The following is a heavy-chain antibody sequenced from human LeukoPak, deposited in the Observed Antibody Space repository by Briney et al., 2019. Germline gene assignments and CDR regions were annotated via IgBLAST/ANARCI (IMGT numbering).Heavy chain of an antibody. Sequence: GGSLRLSCAASGFTFSSFAMSWVRQAPGKGLEWVSTISSSGSGTYYADSVKGRFTISRDNSNNALYLQMNSPRAEDTAVYFCAKGGSSWSRWDYWGQGTLVTVSS. J-gene: IGHJ4*02. CDR3: AKGGSSWSRWDY. D-gene: IGHD6-13*01. CDR2: ISSSGSGT. CDR1: GFTFSSFA. V-gene: IGHV3-23*01.